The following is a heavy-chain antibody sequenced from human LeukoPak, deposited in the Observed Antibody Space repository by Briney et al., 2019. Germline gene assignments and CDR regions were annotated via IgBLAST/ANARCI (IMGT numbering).Heavy chain of an antibody. D-gene: IGHD3-22*01. V-gene: IGHV3-23*01. CDR3: AKFYYDSSGYVRYFDY. J-gene: IGHJ4*02. CDR2: ISGSGGST. CDR1: GLTFSSYA. Sequence: GVLRLSCAASGLTFSSYAMSWVRQAPGKGLEWVSAISGSGGSTNYADSVKGRFTISRDNSKNTLYLQMNSLRAEDTAVYYCAKFYYDSSGYVRYFDYWGQGTLVTVSS.